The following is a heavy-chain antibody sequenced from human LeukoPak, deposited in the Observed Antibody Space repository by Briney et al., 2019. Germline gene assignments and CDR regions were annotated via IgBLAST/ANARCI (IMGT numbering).Heavy chain of an antibody. CDR3: AKGGVSGSYYPSDY. CDR1: GFTFSSYG. Sequence: GGSLRLSCAASGFTFSSYGMHWVRQAPGKGLEWVAVISYDGSNKYYADSVKGRFTISRDNSKNTLYLQMNSLRAEDTAVYYCAKGGVSGSYYPSDYWGQGTLVTVSS. D-gene: IGHD1-26*01. J-gene: IGHJ4*02. V-gene: IGHV3-30*18. CDR2: ISYDGSNK.